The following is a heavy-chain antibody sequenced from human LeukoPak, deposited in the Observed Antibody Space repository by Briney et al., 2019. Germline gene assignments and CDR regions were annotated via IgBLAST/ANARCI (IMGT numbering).Heavy chain of an antibody. J-gene: IGHJ4*02. V-gene: IGHV3-7*03. D-gene: IGHD1-26*01. CDR1: GFTFSNYW. CDR3: ARDVVGATYFD. Sequence: PGGSLRLSCAASGFTFSNYWMSWVRQAPGKGLEWVANIKQDGSEKYYVDSVKGRFTISRDNSKNTLYLQMNSLRAEDTAVYYCARDVVGATYFDWGQGTLVTVSS. CDR2: IKQDGSEK.